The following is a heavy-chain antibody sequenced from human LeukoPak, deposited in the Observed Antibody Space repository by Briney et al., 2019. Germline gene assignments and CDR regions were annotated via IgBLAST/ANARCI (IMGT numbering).Heavy chain of an antibody. CDR3: ARGGGLDV. CDR1: GFTFSSYA. Sequence: PGGSLRLSCAASGFTFSSYAMHWARQAPGKGLEWVASINHNGNVNYYVDSVKGRFTISRDNAKNSLCLQMSNLRAEDTAVYFCARGGGLDVWGQGATVTVSS. J-gene: IGHJ6*02. D-gene: IGHD3-16*01. CDR2: INHNGNVN. V-gene: IGHV3-7*03.